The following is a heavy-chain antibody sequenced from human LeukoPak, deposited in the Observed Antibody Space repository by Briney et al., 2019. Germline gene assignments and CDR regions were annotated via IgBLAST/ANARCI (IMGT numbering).Heavy chain of an antibody. CDR2: ISAYNGNT. CDR1: GYTFSSYG. V-gene: IGHV1-18*01. CDR3: ARDISGYDFWSGYNTYYYGVDV. J-gene: IGHJ6*02. D-gene: IGHD3-3*01. Sequence: GASVKVSCKASGYTFSSYGISWVRQAPGQGLEWMGWISAYNGNTNYAQKLQGRVTMTTDTSTSTAYMELRSLRSDDTAVYYCARDISGYDFWSGYNTYYYGVDVWGQGTTVTVSS.